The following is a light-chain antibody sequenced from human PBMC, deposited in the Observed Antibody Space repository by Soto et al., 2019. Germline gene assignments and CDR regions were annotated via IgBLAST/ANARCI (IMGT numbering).Light chain of an antibody. CDR2: DND. J-gene: IGLJ1*01. V-gene: IGLV1-51*01. Sequence: QAVVTQPPSVSAAPGQRVTISCSGGRSNIGNYYVSWYHQLPGTAPKVLIFDNDKRPSGIPDRFSGSKSGTSATLAITGIQTGDGGEYSCGAWDDSLNVYLFGGGTKLTVL. CDR3: GAWDDSLNVYL. CDR1: RSNIGNYY.